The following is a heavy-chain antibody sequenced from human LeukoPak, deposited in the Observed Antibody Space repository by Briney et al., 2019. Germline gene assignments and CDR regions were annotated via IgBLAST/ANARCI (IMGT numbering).Heavy chain of an antibody. CDR3: ARGGYYGSGNDYRFDP. Sequence: PSQTLSLTCAVSGGSISSGGYSWSWIRQPPGKGLEWFGYIYYSGSTNYNPSLKRLATISVDTSKNQFSLKLSSVTAADTAVYYCARGGYYGSGNDYRFDPWGQGTLVTVSS. J-gene: IGHJ5*02. V-gene: IGHV4-61*08. CDR1: GGSISSGGYS. D-gene: IGHD3-10*01. CDR2: IYYSGST.